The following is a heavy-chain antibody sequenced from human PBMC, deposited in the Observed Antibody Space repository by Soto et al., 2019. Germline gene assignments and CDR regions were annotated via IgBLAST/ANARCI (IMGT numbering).Heavy chain of an antibody. CDR3: ATAYAGYSGYDWIRDYYYYYMDV. V-gene: IGHV3-23*01. J-gene: IGHJ6*03. D-gene: IGHD5-12*01. CDR1: GFTFGSYA. Sequence: GGSLRLSCAASGFTFGSYAMSWVRQPPGKGLEWVSGISGSGGSTYYADSVKGRFTISRDNSKSTVYLQMNSLRAEDTAVYYCATAYAGYSGYDWIRDYYYYYMDVWGKGTTVTVSS. CDR2: ISGSGGST.